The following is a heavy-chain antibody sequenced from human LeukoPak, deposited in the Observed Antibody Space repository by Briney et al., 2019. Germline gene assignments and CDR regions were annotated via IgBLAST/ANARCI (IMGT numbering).Heavy chain of an antibody. CDR3: ARDILSYSYYMDI. V-gene: IGHV4-59*11. Sequence: SETLSLTCTVSGGSISSHYWSWIRQPPGNRLEWIGYIYYSGITNYNPSLKSRVTISVDTSKNQFSLKLSSVTAADTAVYYCARDILSYSYYMDIWDKGTTVTVSS. CDR2: IYYSGIT. D-gene: IGHD3-10*01. CDR1: GGSISSHY. J-gene: IGHJ6*03.